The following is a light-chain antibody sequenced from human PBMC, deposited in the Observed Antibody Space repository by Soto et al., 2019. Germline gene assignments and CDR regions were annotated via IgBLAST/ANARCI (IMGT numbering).Light chain of an antibody. CDR2: GNN. V-gene: IGLV1-44*01. Sequence: QSVLTQPPSASGTPAQRVTISCSGSSSNVGSNSVNWYQQLPGTAPKLLIYGNNQRPSGVPDRFSGSKSGTSASLAISGLQSEDEADYYCAAWDDSLNGLIFGGGTKLTVL. CDR3: AAWDDSLNGLI. CDR1: SSNVGSNS. J-gene: IGLJ2*01.